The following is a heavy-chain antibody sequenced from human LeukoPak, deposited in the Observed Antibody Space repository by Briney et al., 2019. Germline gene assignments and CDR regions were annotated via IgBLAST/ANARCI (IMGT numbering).Heavy chain of an antibody. CDR3: ARDSDRGYSYGTRLDY. D-gene: IGHD5-18*01. CDR2: IYHSGST. J-gene: IGHJ4*02. CDR1: GGFFSPYY. Sequence: SETLSLTCAVYGGFFSPYYWGWIRQPPGKGLEWIGSIYHSGSTYYNPSLGSRVTISLDTSKNQFSLKLKSVTAADTAVYYCARDSDRGYSYGTRLDYWGQGTLVTVSS. V-gene: IGHV4-38-2*02.